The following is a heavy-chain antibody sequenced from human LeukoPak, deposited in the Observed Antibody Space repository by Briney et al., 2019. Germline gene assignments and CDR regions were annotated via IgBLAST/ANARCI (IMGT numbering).Heavy chain of an antibody. CDR1: GGSISSYY. CDR2: IYYSGST. V-gene: IGHV4-59*01. Sequence: SETLFLTCTVSGGSISSYYWSWIRQPPGEGLEWIGYIYYSGSTNYNPSLKSRVTISVDTSKNQFSLKLSSVTAADTAVYYCARDRRGIDYWGQGTLVTVSS. J-gene: IGHJ4*02. CDR3: ARDRRGIDY.